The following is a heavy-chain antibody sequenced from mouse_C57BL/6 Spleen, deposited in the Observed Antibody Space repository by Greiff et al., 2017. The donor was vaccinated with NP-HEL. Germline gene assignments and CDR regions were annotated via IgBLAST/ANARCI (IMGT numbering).Heavy chain of an antibody. CDR2: IHPNGGST. V-gene: IGHV1-64*01. J-gene: IGHJ4*01. Sequence: QVQLQQPGAELVKPGASVKLSCKASGYTFTSYWMHWVKQRPGQGLEWIGMIHPNGGSTNYNEKFKSRATLTVDKSSSTAYMQLSSLTSEDSAVYYCARCLYYYAMDYWGQGTSVTVYS. CDR3: ARCLYYYAMDY. CDR1: GYTFTSYW.